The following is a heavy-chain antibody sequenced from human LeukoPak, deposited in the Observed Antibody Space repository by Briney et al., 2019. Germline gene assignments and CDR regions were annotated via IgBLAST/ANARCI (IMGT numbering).Heavy chain of an antibody. J-gene: IGHJ4*02. D-gene: IGHD2-15*01. CDR3: ARVCSGGSCYPFDY. CDR1: GGSISSSSYY. Sequence: SETLSLTCTVSGGSISSSSYYWGWIRQPPGTGLEWIGSIYYSGSTYYNPSLKSRVTISVDTSKNQFSLKLSSVTAADTAVYYCARVCSGGSCYPFDYWGQGTLVTVSS. V-gene: IGHV4-39*07. CDR2: IYYSGST.